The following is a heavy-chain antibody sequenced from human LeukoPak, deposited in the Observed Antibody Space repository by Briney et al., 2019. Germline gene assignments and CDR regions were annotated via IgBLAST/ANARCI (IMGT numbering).Heavy chain of an antibody. CDR2: ISGSGGST. J-gene: IGHJ4*02. Sequence: HPGGSLRLSCAASGFTFSSYAMSWVRQAPGKGLEWVSAISGSGGSTYYADSVKGRFTISRDNSKNTLNLQMNSLRAEDTAVYYCAKGRITMIVAREFDYWGQGTLVTVSS. D-gene: IGHD3-22*01. CDR1: GFTFSSYA. CDR3: AKGRITMIVAREFDY. V-gene: IGHV3-23*01.